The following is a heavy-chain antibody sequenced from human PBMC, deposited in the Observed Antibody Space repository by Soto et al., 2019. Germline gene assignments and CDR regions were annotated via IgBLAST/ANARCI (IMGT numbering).Heavy chain of an antibody. D-gene: IGHD3-22*01. Sequence: QVRLVESGGGVVQPGRSLRLSCAASGFTFSSYGMHWVRQAPGKGLEWVAVISYDGSNKYYADSVKGRFTISRDNSKNTLYLQMNSLRAEDTAVYYCAKAGGYYYDSSGYSFDYWGQGTLVTVS. CDR1: GFTFSSYG. CDR2: ISYDGSNK. V-gene: IGHV3-30*18. CDR3: AKAGGYYYDSSGYSFDY. J-gene: IGHJ4*02.